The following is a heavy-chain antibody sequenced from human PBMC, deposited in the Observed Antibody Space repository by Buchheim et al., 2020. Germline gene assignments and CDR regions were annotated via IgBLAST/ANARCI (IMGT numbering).Heavy chain of an antibody. CDR1: GFIYRNYW. Sequence: EVQLMESGGGLVQPGGSLRLSCAASGFIYRNYWMSWVRQAPGKGLEWVASIRQDGGDKYYVDSMEGRVTISRDNAKNSLYLQMNSLRAEDTAVYYCVRVSNWDLDYWGQGTL. CDR3: VRVSNWDLDY. D-gene: IGHD7-27*01. V-gene: IGHV3-7*01. J-gene: IGHJ4*02. CDR2: IRQDGGDK.